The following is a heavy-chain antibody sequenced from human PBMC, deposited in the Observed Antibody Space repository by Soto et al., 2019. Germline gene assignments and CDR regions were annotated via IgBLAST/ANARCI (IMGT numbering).Heavy chain of an antibody. D-gene: IGHD2-15*01. J-gene: IGHJ4*02. V-gene: IGHV1-46*01. CDR2: INPNGGST. CDR3: ARAGYCSGGTCFHGNCDY. Sequence: QVQLVQSGAEVKRPGASVKVSCKASGYTFTTYYMHWVRQAPGQGLEWLGIINPNGGSTTYAQKFQGRVTMTMDTSTSTVYLELSSLRSEDTAVYYCARAGYCSGGTCFHGNCDYWGQGTLVTVS. CDR1: GYTFTTYY.